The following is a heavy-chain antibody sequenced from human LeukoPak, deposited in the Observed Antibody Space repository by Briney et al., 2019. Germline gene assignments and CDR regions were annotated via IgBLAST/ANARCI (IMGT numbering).Heavy chain of an antibody. D-gene: IGHD6-6*01. CDR3: ARKVVAAPIPYYYYGMDV. CDR2: IYYSGST. V-gene: IGHV4-39*01. J-gene: IGHJ6*02. Sequence: PSETLSLTCTVSGGSISSSSYYWGWIRQPPGKGLEWIGSIYYSGSTYYNPSLKSRVTISVDTSKNQFSLKLSSVTAADTAVYYCARKVVAAPIPYYYYGMDVWGQGTTVTVFS. CDR1: GGSISSSSYY.